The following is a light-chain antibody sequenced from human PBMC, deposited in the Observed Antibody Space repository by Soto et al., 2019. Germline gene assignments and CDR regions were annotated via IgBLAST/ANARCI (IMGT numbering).Light chain of an antibody. CDR2: EVS. CDR1: SSDVGGYNY. V-gene: IGLV2-14*01. J-gene: IGLJ2*01. CDR3: NSRTSSSYSV. Sequence: QSALTQPASVSGSPGQSITISCTGTSSDVGGYNYVSWYQQHPGKAPKLMIYEVSKRPSGVSNRFSGSKSGNTASLTISGLHADDEAEYYCNSRTSSSYSVFGGGTKLTV.